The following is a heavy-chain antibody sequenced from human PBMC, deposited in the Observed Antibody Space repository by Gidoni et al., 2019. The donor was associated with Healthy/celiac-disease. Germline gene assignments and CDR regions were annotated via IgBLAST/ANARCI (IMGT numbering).Heavy chain of an antibody. D-gene: IGHD3-9*01. CDR2: IYYSGST. V-gene: IGHV4-39*01. J-gene: IGHJ5*02. CDR3: ARAYDILTALNWFDP. Sequence: QLQLQESGPGLVKPSETLSLTCTVSGGSISSSSYYWGWIRQPPGKGLEWIGSIYYSGSTYYNPSLKSRVTISVDTSKNQFSLKLSSVTAADTAVYYCARAYDILTALNWFDPWGQGTLVTVSS. CDR1: GGSISSSSYY.